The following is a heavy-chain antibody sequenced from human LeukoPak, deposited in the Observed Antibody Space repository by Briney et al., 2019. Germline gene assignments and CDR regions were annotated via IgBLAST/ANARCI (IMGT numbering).Heavy chain of an antibody. V-gene: IGHV4-59*02. D-gene: IGHD2/OR15-2a*01. Sequence: PETLSLTCVVSGASVSSSHWNWIRHLPGKGLEWIVCLSYTGKTDYNPSLTSRVTISLDTSKNQVSLKLRSVTAADTAVYYCSEGYFEPFDHWGQGTLVTVSS. CDR1: GASVSSSH. CDR2: LSYTGKT. J-gene: IGHJ4*02. CDR3: SEGYFEPFDH.